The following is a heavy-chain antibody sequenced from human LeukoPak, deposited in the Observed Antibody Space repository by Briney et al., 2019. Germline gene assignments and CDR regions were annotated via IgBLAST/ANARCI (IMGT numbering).Heavy chain of an antibody. CDR1: GFTFSSYW. CDR2: IKQDGSEK. CDR3: ARDRGYSSSWSHINYFDY. J-gene: IGHJ4*02. Sequence: GGSLRLSCAASGFTFSSYWMSWVRQAPGKGLEWVANIKQDGSEKYYVDSVKGRFTISRDNAKNSLYLQMNSLRAEDTAVYYCARDRGYSSSWSHINYFDYWGQGTLVTVSS. V-gene: IGHV3-7*03. D-gene: IGHD6-13*01.